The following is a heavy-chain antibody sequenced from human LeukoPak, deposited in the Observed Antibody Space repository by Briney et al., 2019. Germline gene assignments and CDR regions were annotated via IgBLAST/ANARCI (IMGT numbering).Heavy chain of an antibody. CDR3: ATGGGYRFAY. Sequence: ASVKVSCKASGYSITNYAILWVRQAPGQGLEWMGWINTNTEKSTYAPGFTGRYVFSLDSSVNTVYLQISSLKAEDTALYYCATGGGYRFAYWGQGTLVTVSS. V-gene: IGHV7-4-1*02. CDR1: GYSITNYA. CDR2: INTNTEKS. J-gene: IGHJ4*02. D-gene: IGHD6-25*01.